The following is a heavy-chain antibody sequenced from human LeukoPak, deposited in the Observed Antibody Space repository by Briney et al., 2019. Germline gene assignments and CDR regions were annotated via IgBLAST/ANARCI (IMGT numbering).Heavy chain of an antibody. D-gene: IGHD2-21*01. J-gene: IGHJ4*02. V-gene: IGHV4-59*01. CDR2: IYYSGST. CDR1: GDSINSYY. CDR3: ARSRLWFDY. Sequence: SETLSLTCSVSGDSINSYYWGWIRQPPGKGLEWIGYIYYSGSTNYNPALKSRVTISVDTSKSQFSLKVSSVAAADTAVYYCARSRLWFDYWGQGTLVTVSS.